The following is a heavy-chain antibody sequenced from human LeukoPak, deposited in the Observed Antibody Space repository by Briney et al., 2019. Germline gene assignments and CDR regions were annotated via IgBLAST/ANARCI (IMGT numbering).Heavy chain of an antibody. CDR3: ARVLNHCSSGSFDY. CDR1: GYSISSGYY. Sequence: SETLSLTCTVSGYSISSGYYWGWIRQPPGKGLEWIGSIYYSGNTYYNPSLKSRVTISVDTSKNQFSLKLNSVTAADTAVYYCARVLNHCSSGSFDYWGQGTLVTVSS. V-gene: IGHV4-38-2*02. CDR2: IYYSGNT. D-gene: IGHD3-10*01. J-gene: IGHJ4*02.